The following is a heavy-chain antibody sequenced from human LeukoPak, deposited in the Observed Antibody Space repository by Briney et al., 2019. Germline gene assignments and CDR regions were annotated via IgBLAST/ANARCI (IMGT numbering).Heavy chain of an antibody. CDR1: GYSFTSYW. CDR2: IYPGDSDT. V-gene: IGHV5-51*01. Sequence: GESLKISCKGSGYSFTSYWIGWVRQMPGKGLEGMGIIYPGDSDTRYSPSFQGQVTISADKSISTAYLQWSTLKASDTAMYYCARRPLGYYDSSGYYYENDYWGQGTLVTVSS. J-gene: IGHJ4*02. D-gene: IGHD3-22*01. CDR3: ARRPLGYYDSSGYYYENDY.